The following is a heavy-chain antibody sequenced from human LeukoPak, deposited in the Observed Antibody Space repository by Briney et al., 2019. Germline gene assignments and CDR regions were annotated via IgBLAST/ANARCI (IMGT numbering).Heavy chain of an antibody. V-gene: IGHV3-23*01. J-gene: IGHJ4*02. D-gene: IGHD2-15*01. Sequence: PGGSLRLSCAASGFTFSSYAMNWVRQAPGKGLEWVSAISGSGSNTYYADSVKGHFTISRDISKNTLYLQMNSLRAEDTAVYYCAKRLKGYCSGGTCYGEIDYWGQGTLVTVSS. CDR1: GFTFSSYA. CDR3: AKRLKGYCSGGTCYGEIDY. CDR2: ISGSGSNT.